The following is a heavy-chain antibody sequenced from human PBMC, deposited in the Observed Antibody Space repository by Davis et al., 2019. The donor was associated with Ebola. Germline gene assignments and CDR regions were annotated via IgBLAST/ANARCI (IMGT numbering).Heavy chain of an antibody. V-gene: IGHV3-23*01. J-gene: IGHJ5*02. CDR2: ISGSGGST. CDR3: AKDRGGFCSGGSCDNWFDP. Sequence: GESLKISCAASGFTFSSYAMPWVRQAPGKWLEWVSAISGSGGSTYYADSVKVRFTISRDNSKNTLYLQMNSLRAEDTAVYYCAKDRGGFCSGGSCDNWFDPWGQGTLVTVSS. D-gene: IGHD2-15*01. CDR1: GFTFSSYA.